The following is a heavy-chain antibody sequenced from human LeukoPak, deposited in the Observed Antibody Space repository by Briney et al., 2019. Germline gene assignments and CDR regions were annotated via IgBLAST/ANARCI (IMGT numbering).Heavy chain of an antibody. D-gene: IGHD2-21*02. V-gene: IGHV3-7*01. CDR1: GFTFSSYW. CDR2: IKQDGSEK. CDR3: AREVVVTARDPFFDY. Sequence: GSLRLSCAASGFTFSSYWMSWVRQAPGKGLEWVANIKQDGSEKYYVDSVKGRFTISRDNAKNSLYLQMNSLRAEDTAVYYCAREVVVTARDPFFDYWGQGTLVTVSS. J-gene: IGHJ4*02.